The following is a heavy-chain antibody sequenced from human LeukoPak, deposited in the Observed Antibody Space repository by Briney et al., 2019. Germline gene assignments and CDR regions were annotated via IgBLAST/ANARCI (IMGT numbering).Heavy chain of an antibody. V-gene: IGHV1-18*01. Sequence: GASVKVSCKASGYTFNSYDITWVRQAPGQGLEWMAWISTYNGNTDYAQKVQGRVTMTTDTSTSTAYMELRSLRSDDTAVYYCARVLRYDFWSAYYFDYWAREPWSPSPQ. CDR1: GYTFNSYD. D-gene: IGHD3-3*01. CDR2: ISTYNGNT. J-gene: IGHJ4*02. CDR3: ARVLRYDFWSAYYFDY.